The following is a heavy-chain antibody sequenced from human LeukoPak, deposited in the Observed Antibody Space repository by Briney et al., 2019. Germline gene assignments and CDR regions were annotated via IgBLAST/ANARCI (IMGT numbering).Heavy chain of an antibody. Sequence: GGSLRLSCAASGFTFSIYAMSWVRQAPGKGLEWVSAITGSGNNTYYADSVKGRFTISRDNSKNTLYLQMNSLRAEDTAVYYCAKDVPAAYFDYWGQGTLVTVSS. CDR3: AKDVPAAYFDY. D-gene: IGHD2-2*01. CDR2: ITGSGNNT. V-gene: IGHV3-23*01. CDR1: GFTFSIYA. J-gene: IGHJ4*02.